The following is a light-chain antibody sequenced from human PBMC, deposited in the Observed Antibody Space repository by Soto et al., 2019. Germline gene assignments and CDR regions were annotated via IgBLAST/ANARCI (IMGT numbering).Light chain of an antibody. J-gene: IGKJ5*01. CDR1: QSLLHSNGYNY. CDR2: DAS. V-gene: IGKV2-28*01. Sequence: DIVMTQSPLSLPVTPGEPASISCRSSQSLLHSNGYNYLDWYLQKPGQSPQLLIYDASNLEAGVPSRFRGSGSGTGFTFTISRLQPEDIATYYCQQYENLPTFGQGTRLEIK. CDR3: QQYENLPT.